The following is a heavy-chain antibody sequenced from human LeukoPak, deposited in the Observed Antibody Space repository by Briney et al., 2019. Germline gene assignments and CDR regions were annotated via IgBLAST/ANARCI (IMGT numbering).Heavy chain of an antibody. V-gene: IGHV3-73*01. CDR1: GFTFSGST. CDR2: IRSKANSYAT. Sequence: PGGSLRLSCAASGFTFSGSTIHWVRQASGKGLEWIGRIRSKANSYATAYAASVKGRFTISRDDAKNTAYPQMDSLKTEDTAVYYCTSPQADSGATYFRHWGQGTLVTVSS. J-gene: IGHJ1*01. CDR3: TSPQADSGATYFRH. D-gene: IGHD6-19*01.